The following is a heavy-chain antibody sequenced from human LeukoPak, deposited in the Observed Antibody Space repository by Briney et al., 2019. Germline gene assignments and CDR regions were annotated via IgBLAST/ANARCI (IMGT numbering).Heavy chain of an antibody. Sequence: PSETLSLTCTVSGGSISSSSYYWGWIRQPPGKGLEWIGSIYYSGSTYYNPSLKSRVTISVDTSKNQFSLKLSSVTTADTAMYYCAKDKGTYTLTGYYLDSWGQGILVTVSS. CDR3: AKDKGTYTLTGYYLDS. D-gene: IGHD3-9*01. V-gene: IGHV4-39*02. CDR1: GGSISSSSYY. J-gene: IGHJ4*02. CDR2: IYYSGST.